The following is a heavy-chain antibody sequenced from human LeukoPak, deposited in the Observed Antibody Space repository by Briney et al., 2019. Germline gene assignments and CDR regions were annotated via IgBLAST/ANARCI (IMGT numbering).Heavy chain of an antibody. J-gene: IGHJ4*02. CDR2: IYHSGST. Sequence: PSETLSLTCTVSGGSISSSSYYWGWIRQPPGKGLEWIGSIYHSGSTYYNPSLKSRVTISVDTSKNQFSLKLSSVTAADTAVYYCARDTAMVDLFDYWGQGTLVTVSS. V-gene: IGHV4-39*07. CDR3: ARDTAMVDLFDY. CDR1: GGSISSSSYY. D-gene: IGHD5-18*01.